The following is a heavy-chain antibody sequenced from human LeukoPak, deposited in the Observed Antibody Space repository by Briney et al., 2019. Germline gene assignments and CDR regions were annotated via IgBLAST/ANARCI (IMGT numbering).Heavy chain of an antibody. V-gene: IGHV3-23*01. Sequence: PGASLRLSCAASGFTFSSYVMSWVRQAPGKGLGWVSGISGSGDSTYYADSVKGRFTISRDNSKNTLHLQMNSLRAEDTAVYYCAKDRIVGASARLFDYWGRGTLVTVSS. CDR3: AKDRIVGASARLFDY. CDR1: GFTFSSYV. J-gene: IGHJ4*02. D-gene: IGHD1-26*01. CDR2: ISGSGDST.